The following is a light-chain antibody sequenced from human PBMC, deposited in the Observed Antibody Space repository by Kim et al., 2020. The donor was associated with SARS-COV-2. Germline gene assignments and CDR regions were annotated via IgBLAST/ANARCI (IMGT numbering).Light chain of an antibody. CDR3: QQYGSSPRT. V-gene: IGKV3-20*01. CDR2: GAS. J-gene: IGKJ1*01. CDR1: QSVRRTS. Sequence: SPGERATLSCRASQSVRRTSFGWYQQKPGQAPRLLIYGASSRATGIPDRFSGSGSGTDFTLTISRLEPEDFAVYYCQQYGSSPRTFGQGTKVDIK.